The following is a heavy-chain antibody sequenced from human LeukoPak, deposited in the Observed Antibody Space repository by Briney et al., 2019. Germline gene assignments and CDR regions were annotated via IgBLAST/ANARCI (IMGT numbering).Heavy chain of an antibody. Sequence: APVKVSCKVSGYTLTELSMHWVRQAPGKGLEWVGGFDPEDGETIYAQKFQGRVTMTEDTSTDTAYMELSSLRSEDTAVYYCATAVPSSGWYFDYWGQGTLVTVSS. CDR2: FDPEDGET. CDR3: ATAVPSSGWYFDY. CDR1: GYTLTELS. D-gene: IGHD6-19*01. V-gene: IGHV1-24*01. J-gene: IGHJ4*02.